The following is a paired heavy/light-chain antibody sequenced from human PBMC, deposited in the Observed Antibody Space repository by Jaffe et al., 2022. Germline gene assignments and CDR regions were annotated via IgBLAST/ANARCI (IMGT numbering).Light chain of an antibody. Sequence: DIQMTQSPSSLSASVGDRVTITCRASQSISSYLNWYQQKPGKAPKLLIYAASSLQSGVPSRFSGSGSGTDFTLTISSLQPEDFATYYCQQSYSTLGFTFGPGTKVDIK. CDR1: QSISSY. V-gene: IGKV1-39*01. CDR3: QQSYSTLGFT. J-gene: IGKJ3*01. CDR2: AAS.
Heavy chain of an antibody. J-gene: IGHJ3*02. CDR3: ARDWGVSSGWRYELGAFDI. Sequence: EVQLVESGGGLVQPGGSLRLSCAASGFTFSSYSMNWVRQAPGKGLEWVSYISSSSSTIYYADSVKGRFTISRDNAKNSLYLQMNSLRAEDTAVYYCARDWGVSSGWRYELGAFDIWGQGTMVTVSS. V-gene: IGHV3-48*01. D-gene: IGHD6-19*01. CDR2: ISSSSSTI. CDR1: GFTFSSYS.